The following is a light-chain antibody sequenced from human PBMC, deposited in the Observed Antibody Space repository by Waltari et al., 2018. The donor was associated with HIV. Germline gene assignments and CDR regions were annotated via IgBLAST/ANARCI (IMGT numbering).Light chain of an antibody. CDR2: DND. Sequence: QSVLTQPPSVSVAPGQKVTISCSVSRSNIGESYFSGSQQLPGTAPKLLIYDNDNRPSGIADRFSGSKSGTSAALGITGLQTGDEAVYYCGTWDTSLSSGEVFGGGTKLTVL. CDR1: RSNIGESY. CDR3: GTWDTSLSSGEV. J-gene: IGLJ2*01. V-gene: IGLV1-51*01.